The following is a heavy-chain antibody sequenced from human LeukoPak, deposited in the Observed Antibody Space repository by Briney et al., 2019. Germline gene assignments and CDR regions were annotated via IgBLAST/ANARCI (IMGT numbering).Heavy chain of an antibody. D-gene: IGHD3-10*01. Sequence: SETLSLTCTVSGGSISSYYWSWIRQPPGKGLEWIAYIYYSGSTYYNPSLKSRVTISVDTSKNQFSLKLSSVTAADTAVYYCAREGLGSGAQVDYWGQGTLVTVSS. CDR2: IYYSGST. CDR1: GGSISSYY. V-gene: IGHV4-59*12. CDR3: AREGLGSGAQVDY. J-gene: IGHJ4*02.